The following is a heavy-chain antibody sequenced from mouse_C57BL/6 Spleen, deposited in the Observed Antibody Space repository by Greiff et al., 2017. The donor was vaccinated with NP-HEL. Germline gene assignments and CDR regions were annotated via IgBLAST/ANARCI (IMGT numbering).Heavy chain of an antibody. CDR2: ISSGGSYT. CDR1: GFTFSSYG. V-gene: IGHV5-6*01. CDR3: ARYSNAWFAY. J-gene: IGHJ3*01. Sequence: EVQGVESGGDLVKPGGSLKLSCAASGFTFSSYGMSWVRQTPDKRLEWVATISSGGSYTYYPDSVKGRFTISRDNAKNTLYLQMSSLKSEDTAMYYCARYSNAWFAYWGQGTLVTVSA. D-gene: IGHD2-5*01.